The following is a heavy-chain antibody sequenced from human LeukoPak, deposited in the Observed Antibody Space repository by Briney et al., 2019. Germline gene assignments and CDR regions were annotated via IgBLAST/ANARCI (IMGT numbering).Heavy chain of an antibody. CDR1: GYTFTGYY. J-gene: IGHJ4*02. CDR3: ARDPSYSNYGGGFDY. V-gene: IGHV1-2*06. CDR2: INPNSGGT. Sequence: PGGSLRLSCAASGYTFTGYYMHWVRQAPGQGLEWMGRINPNSGGTNYAQKFQGRVTMTRDTSISTAYMELSRLTSDDTAVYYCARDPSYSNYGGGFDYWGQGTLVTVSS. D-gene: IGHD4-11*01.